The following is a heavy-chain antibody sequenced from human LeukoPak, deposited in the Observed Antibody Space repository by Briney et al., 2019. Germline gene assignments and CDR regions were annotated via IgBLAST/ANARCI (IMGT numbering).Heavy chain of an antibody. Sequence: GGSLRLSCAASGFTFSSYAMSWVRQAPGKGLEWVSYISSSGSTIYYADSVKGRFTISRDNAKNSLYLQMNSLRAEDTAVYYCARSQDGSGSYFYYFYIDVWGKGTTV. CDR3: ARSQDGSGSYFYYFYIDV. CDR2: ISSSGSTI. J-gene: IGHJ6*03. V-gene: IGHV3-48*04. D-gene: IGHD3-10*01. CDR1: GFTFSSYA.